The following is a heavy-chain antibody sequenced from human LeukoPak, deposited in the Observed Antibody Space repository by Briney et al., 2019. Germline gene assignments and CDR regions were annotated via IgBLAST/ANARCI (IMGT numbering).Heavy chain of an antibody. CDR2: INSDGSST. CDR1: GFTFSSYW. D-gene: IGHD6-13*01. Sequence: GGSLRLSCAASGFTFSSYWMHWVRQAPGKGLVWVSRINSDGSSTSYADSVKGRFTISRDNAKNTLYLQMNSLRAEDTAVYYCARVMGSSWYDYWGQGTLVTVSS. V-gene: IGHV3-74*01. CDR3: ARVMGSSWYDY. J-gene: IGHJ4*02.